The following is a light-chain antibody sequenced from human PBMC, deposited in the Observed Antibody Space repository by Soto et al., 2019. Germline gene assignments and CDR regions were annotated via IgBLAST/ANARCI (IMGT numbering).Light chain of an antibody. CDR2: DAS. J-gene: IGKJ1*01. V-gene: IGKV3-20*01. CDR1: QSISSS. CDR3: QQYVGSPIT. Sequence: EIVLTQSPCTLYLSPGERATLSCRASQSISSSLAWYQQKPGLAPTLLISDASNRASGVPDRFTGGGSGTDFSLTIRRLEPEDFALYYCQQYVGSPITFGQGTKVDI.